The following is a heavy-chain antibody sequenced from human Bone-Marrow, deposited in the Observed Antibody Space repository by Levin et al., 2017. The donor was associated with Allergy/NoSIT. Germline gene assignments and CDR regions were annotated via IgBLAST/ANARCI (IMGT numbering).Heavy chain of an antibody. D-gene: IGHD1-26*01. V-gene: IGHV5-51*01. Sequence: GESLKISCKVSGYRFTSYWIGWVRQLPGTGLEWMGNIYPSDSDTRYNPSFEGHVTVSADASISTAYLQWSSLRVSDTAMYCCVRRAARGTFDIWGQGTLLTVSS. CDR2: IYPSDSDT. CDR3: VRRAARGTFDI. J-gene: IGHJ3*02. CDR1: GYRFTSYW.